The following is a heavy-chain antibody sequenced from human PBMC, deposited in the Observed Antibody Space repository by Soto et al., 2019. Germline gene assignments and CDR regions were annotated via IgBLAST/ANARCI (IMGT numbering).Heavy chain of an antibody. Sequence: QPGGSLRLSCGPSGFTVSSNYMSWVPHAPGKGLEWVSVIYSGGSTYSADPVKGRFTISRDNSKNTLYLQMNSLRAEDTAVYYCAGFSVVILHDAFDIWGQGTMVTVSS. D-gene: IGHD3-3*01. CDR2: IYSGGST. J-gene: IGHJ3*02. CDR3: AGFSVVILHDAFDI. V-gene: IGHV3-53*01. CDR1: GFTVSSNY.